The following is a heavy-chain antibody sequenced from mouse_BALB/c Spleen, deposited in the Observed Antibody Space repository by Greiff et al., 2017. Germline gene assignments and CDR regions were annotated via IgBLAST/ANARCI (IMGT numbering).Heavy chain of an antibody. D-gene: IGHD2-1*01. CDR3: ARDRDGKVFYAMDY. CDR2: ISDGGSYT. V-gene: IGHV5-4*02. J-gene: IGHJ4*01. CDR1: GFTFSDYY. Sequence: DVHLVESGGGLVKPGGSLKLSCAASGFTFSDYYMYWVRQTPEKRLEWVATISDGGSYTYYPDSVKGRFTISRDNAKNNLYLQMSSLKSEDTAMYYCARDRDGKVFYAMDYWGQGTSVTVSS.